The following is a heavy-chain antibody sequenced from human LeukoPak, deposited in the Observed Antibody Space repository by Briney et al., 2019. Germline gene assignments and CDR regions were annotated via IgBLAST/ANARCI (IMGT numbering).Heavy chain of an antibody. CDR1: GYSFTNYW. CDR2: IYPVDSDT. V-gene: IGHV5-51*01. J-gene: IGHJ4*02. CDR3: GRLGYSSSWYIGDFDS. Sequence: GESLKISCKGSGYSFTNYWIGWVRQMPGKGLEWMGSIYPVDSDTRYNPSFQGQVTISADKSISTAYLQWSSLKASDTAMYYCGRLGYSSSWYIGDFDSWGQGTLVAVSS. D-gene: IGHD6-13*01.